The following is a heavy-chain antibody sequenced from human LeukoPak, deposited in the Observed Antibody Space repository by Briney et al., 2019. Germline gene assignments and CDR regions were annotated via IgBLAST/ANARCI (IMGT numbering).Heavy chain of an antibody. Sequence: PGGSLRLSCAASGFTFSSYGMHWVRQAPGKGLEWVAFIRYDGSNKYYADSVKGRFTISRDNSKNTLYLQMNSLRAEDTAVYYCAKDPPGVGATLYFQHWGQGTLVTVSS. D-gene: IGHD1-26*01. CDR3: AKDPPGVGATLYFQH. J-gene: IGHJ1*01. CDR2: IRYDGSNK. CDR1: GFTFSSYG. V-gene: IGHV3-30*02.